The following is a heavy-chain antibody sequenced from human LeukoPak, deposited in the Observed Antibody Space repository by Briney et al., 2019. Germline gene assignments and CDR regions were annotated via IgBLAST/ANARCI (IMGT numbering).Heavy chain of an antibody. Sequence: PSETLSLTCAVYGGSFSGYYWSWIRQPPGKGLEWIGEINHSGSTSYNPSLKSRVTISVDTSKNQFSLKLSSVTAADTAVYYCARGGDSSSRNWFDPWGQGTLVTVSS. CDR3: ARGGDSSSRNWFDP. CDR1: GGSFSGYY. D-gene: IGHD6-13*01. CDR2: INHSGST. J-gene: IGHJ5*02. V-gene: IGHV4-34*01.